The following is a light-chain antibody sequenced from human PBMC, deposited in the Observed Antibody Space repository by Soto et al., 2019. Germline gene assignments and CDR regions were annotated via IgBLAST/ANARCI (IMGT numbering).Light chain of an antibody. CDR3: QSYDSSLRGSV. V-gene: IGLV1-40*01. CDR1: SSNIGAGYD. Sequence: QSVLTQPPPVSGAPGQRVTISCAGSSSNIGAGYDVHWYQQLPGTAPKLLIYDNTNRPSGVPDRFSGSKSGTSASLAITGLQAEDEADYYCQSYDSSLRGSVFGSGTKVTVL. J-gene: IGLJ1*01. CDR2: DNT.